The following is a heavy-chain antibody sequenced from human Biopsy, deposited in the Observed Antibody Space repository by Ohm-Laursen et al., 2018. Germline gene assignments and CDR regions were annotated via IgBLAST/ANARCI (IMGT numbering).Heavy chain of an antibody. CDR2: VMPIFGTA. CDR3: ATRVTPVTTLYYYAMDV. D-gene: IGHD4-17*01. CDR1: GVTFNSYA. V-gene: IGHV1-69*06. Sequence: AASVKVSCKTSGVTFNSYAISWVRQAPGQGLEWMGGVMPIFGTANYAQKSQGRVTITADKSTSTAHLDLSSLRSEDTAVYYCATRVTPVTTLYYYAMDVWGQGTTVTVSS. J-gene: IGHJ6*02.